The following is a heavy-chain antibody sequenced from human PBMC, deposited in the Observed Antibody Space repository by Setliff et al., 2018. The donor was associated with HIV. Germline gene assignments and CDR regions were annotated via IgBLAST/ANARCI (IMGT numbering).Heavy chain of an antibody. D-gene: IGHD1-7*01. J-gene: IGHJ4*02. CDR2: ISAYNGNT. Sequence: ASVKVSCKASGYTFTSYGISWVRQAPGQGLEWMGWISAYNGNTNYAQKFRGRVTMTRDTSTSTAYMELRSLKSDDTAVYYCARVWDWNYDLGYWGQGTLVTVPQ. V-gene: IGHV1-18*01. CDR3: ARVWDWNYDLGY. CDR1: GYTFTSYG.